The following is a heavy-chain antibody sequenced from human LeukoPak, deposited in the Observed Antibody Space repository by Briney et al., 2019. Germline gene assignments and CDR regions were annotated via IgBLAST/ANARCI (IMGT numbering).Heavy chain of an antibody. J-gene: IGHJ5*02. CDR3: ARGQKYYDFWSGYPPFDP. CDR1: GGSFSGYY. Sequence: PSETLSLTCAVYGGSFSGYYWSWIRQPPGKGLEWIGEINHSGSTNYNPSLKSRVTISVDTSKNQFSLKLSSVTAADTAVYYCARGQKYYDFWSGYPPFDPWGQGTLVTVSS. V-gene: IGHV4-34*01. CDR2: INHSGST. D-gene: IGHD3-3*01.